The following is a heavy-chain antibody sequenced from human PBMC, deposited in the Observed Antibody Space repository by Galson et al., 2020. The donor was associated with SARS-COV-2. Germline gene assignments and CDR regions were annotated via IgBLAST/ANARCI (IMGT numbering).Heavy chain of an antibody. CDR1: GGSFSSGSYY. CDR2: IYYSRST. CDR3: ARDPYPGIESLLDYYYGMDV. Sequence: SETLSLTCTVSGGSFSSGSYYWSWIRQPPGKGLEWIGYIYYSRSTNYNPSLKSRVTISVDTSKNQFSLKLSSVTAADTAVYYCARDPYPGIESLLDYYYGMDVWGQGTTVTVSS. J-gene: IGHJ6*02. D-gene: IGHD6-13*01. V-gene: IGHV4-61*01.